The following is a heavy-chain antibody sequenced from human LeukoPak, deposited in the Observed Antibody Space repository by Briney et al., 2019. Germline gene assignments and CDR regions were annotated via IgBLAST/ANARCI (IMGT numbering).Heavy chain of an antibody. D-gene: IGHD4-17*01. CDR3: AGRPVKGFDWFDP. CDR2: VYYHENT. CDR1: GGSISSSTDY. V-gene: IGHV4-39*07. J-gene: IGHJ5*02. Sequence: SETLSLTCTVSGGSISSSTDYWGWIRQAPGKGLEWIGSVYYHENTYYNSSLKSRVTISVDTSKNQFSLKLSSVTAADTAVYYCAGRPVKGFDWFDPWGQGTLVTVSS.